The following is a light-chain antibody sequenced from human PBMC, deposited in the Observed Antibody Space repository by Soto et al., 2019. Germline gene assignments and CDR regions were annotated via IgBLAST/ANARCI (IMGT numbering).Light chain of an antibody. CDR1: QSVSSSY. Sequence: EIVLTQSPGTLSLSPAERATLSCRASQSVSSSYLAWYQQKPGQAPRLLIYGASSMATGIPARFRGSGSGTDFTLTISRLEPEDFAVYYCQQYGSSPITFGQGTRLEIK. J-gene: IGKJ5*01. CDR3: QQYGSSPIT. V-gene: IGKV3-20*01. CDR2: GAS.